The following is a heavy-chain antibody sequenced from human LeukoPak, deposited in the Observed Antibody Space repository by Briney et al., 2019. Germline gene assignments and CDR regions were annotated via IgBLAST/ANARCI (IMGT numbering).Heavy chain of an antibody. CDR2: IYYSGST. CDR3: ARDWVAVAERVLDAFDI. V-gene: IGHV4-39*07. D-gene: IGHD6-19*01. J-gene: IGHJ3*02. Sequence: SETLSLTCTVSGGSISSSSYYWGWIRQPPGKGLEWIGSIYYSGSTYYNPSLKSRVTISVDTSKNQFSLKLSSVTAADTAVYYCARDWVAVAERVLDAFDIWGQGTMVTVSS. CDR1: GGSISSSSYY.